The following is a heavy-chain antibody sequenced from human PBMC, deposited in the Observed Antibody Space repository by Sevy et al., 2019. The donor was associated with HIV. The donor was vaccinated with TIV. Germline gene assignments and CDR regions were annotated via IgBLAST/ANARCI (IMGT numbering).Heavy chain of an antibody. Sequence: ASGKVSCKASGGTFNSYGISWVRQAPGQGREWMGGIIPILGTVNYSQKFQGRVTITADESTKTAYMELSSLRSEDTAVYYCARGGGNGWYYFDYWGQETLVTVST. CDR2: IIPILGTV. D-gene: IGHD6-19*01. CDR1: GGTFNSYG. V-gene: IGHV1-69*13. J-gene: IGHJ4*02. CDR3: ARGGGNGWYYFDY.